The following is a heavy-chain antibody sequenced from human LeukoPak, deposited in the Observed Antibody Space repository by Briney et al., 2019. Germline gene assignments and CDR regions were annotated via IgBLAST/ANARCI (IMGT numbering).Heavy chain of an antibody. CDR1: GFTFSSYG. CDR3: ASLFIVVVVAAPLSDAFDI. Sequence: GGSLGLSCAASGFTFSSYGMHWVRQAPGKGLEWVSSISSSSSYIYYADSVKGRFTISRDNAKNSLYLQMNSLRAEDTAVYYCASLFIVVVVAAPLSDAFDIWGQGTMVTVSS. D-gene: IGHD2-15*01. J-gene: IGHJ3*02. V-gene: IGHV3-21*01. CDR2: ISSSSSYI.